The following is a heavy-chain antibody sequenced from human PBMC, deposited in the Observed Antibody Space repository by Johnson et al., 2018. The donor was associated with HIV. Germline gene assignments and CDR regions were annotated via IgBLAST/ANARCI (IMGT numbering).Heavy chain of an antibody. CDR1: GFTFSSYG. CDR3: ARDSHYYDSSGPISHNGAFDI. V-gene: IGHV3-30*03. CDR2: ISYDGSNK. D-gene: IGHD3-22*01. J-gene: IGHJ3*02. Sequence: QVQLVESVGGVVQPGRSLKLSCAASGFTFSSYGMHWVRQAPGKGLEWLAVISYDGSNKYHADSVKGRFTISRDNSKKTLYLQMNSLRADDTAVYYCARDSHYYDSSGPISHNGAFDIWGQGTMVIVSS.